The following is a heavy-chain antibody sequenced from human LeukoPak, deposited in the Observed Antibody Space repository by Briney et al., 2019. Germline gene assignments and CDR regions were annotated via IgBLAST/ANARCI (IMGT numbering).Heavy chain of an antibody. V-gene: IGHV3-53*01. Sequence: PGGSLRLSCAASGFTVSINYLSWVRQAPGKGLEWVSVIYSGGSTYYADSVKGRFTISRDNSKNTLYLQMNNLRAEDTAVYYCAREPSSGTATGFDYWGQGTLVTVSS. CDR2: IYSGGST. CDR3: AREPSSGTATGFDY. CDR1: GFTVSINY. J-gene: IGHJ4*02. D-gene: IGHD6-19*01.